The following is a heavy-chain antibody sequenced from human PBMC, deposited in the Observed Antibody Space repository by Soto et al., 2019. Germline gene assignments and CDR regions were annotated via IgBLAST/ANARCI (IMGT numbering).Heavy chain of an antibody. CDR2: ISGTGGST. D-gene: IGHD4-17*01. CDR3: AKKYRDFAWGAFDI. CDR1: GFTFRSYA. Sequence: EAQLLESGGGLVQPGGSLRLSCAASGFTFRSYAMRWVRQTPGKGLEWVSAISGTGGSTYYADSVKGRFTISRDNSKSTLFLQMNSLRAEDTAVYYSAKKYRDFAWGAFDIWGQGTMVTVSS. J-gene: IGHJ3*02. V-gene: IGHV3-23*01.